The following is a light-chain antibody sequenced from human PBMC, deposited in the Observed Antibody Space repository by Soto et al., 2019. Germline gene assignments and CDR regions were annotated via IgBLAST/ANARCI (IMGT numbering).Light chain of an antibody. J-gene: IGKJ3*01. CDR1: QSVSSN. V-gene: IGKV3-15*01. CDR3: QQYKTWPPFT. Sequence: EIVMTQSPASLSVSPGERATLSCRASQSVSSNLAWYQQKPGQAPRLLIFGASTRATGIPARFSGSGSGTEFILTISNLQSEDFAVYYCQQYKTWPPFTFGPGTKVDIQ. CDR2: GAS.